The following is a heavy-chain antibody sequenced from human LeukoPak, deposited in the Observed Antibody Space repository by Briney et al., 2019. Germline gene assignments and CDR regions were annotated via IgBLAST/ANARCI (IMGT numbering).Heavy chain of an antibody. CDR3: ARDYAGDNHYYYMDV. V-gene: IGHV3-48*01. D-gene: IGHD4-23*01. CDR1: GFTFSSYS. J-gene: IGHJ6*03. CDR2: ISSSSSTI. Sequence: TGGSLRLSCAASGFTFSSYSMNWVRQAPGKGLEWVSYISSSSSTIYYADSVKGRFTISRDNAKNSLYLQMNSLRAEDTAVYYCARDYAGDNHYYYMDVWGKGTTVTISS.